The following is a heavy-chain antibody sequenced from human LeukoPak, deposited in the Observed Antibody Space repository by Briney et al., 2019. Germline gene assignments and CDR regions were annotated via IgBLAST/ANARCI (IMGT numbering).Heavy chain of an antibody. V-gene: IGHV4-59*01. D-gene: IGHD1-1*01. CDR1: GGSISSYY. CDR2: IYYSGST. Sequence: SETLSLTCTVSGGSISSYYWSWIRQPPGKGLEWIGYIYYSGSTNYNPSRKSRVTISVDTSKNQFSRKLSSVTAADTAVYYCARVKGLERXWXXXWGQXTLXT. CDR3: ARVKGLERXWXXX. J-gene: IGHJ5*02.